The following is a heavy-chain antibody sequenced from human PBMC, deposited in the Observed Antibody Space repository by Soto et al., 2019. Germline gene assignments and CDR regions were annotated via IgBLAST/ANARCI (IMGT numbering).Heavy chain of an antibody. Sequence: EVQLVESGGGLVQPGRSLRLSCAASGFNFDDYVMHWVRHVPGKGLEWVSGISWNSRNIGYADSVKGRFIISRDNAKNSLYLQMNSLRTEDTALYYCAKDIDIYGRRGAFDYWGQGTLVTVSS. CDR2: ISWNSRNI. J-gene: IGHJ4*02. CDR3: AKDIDIYGRRGAFDY. V-gene: IGHV3-9*01. CDR1: GFNFDDYV. D-gene: IGHD5-18*01.